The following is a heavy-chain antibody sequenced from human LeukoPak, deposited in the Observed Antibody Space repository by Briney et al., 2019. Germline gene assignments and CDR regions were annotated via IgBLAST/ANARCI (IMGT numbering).Heavy chain of an antibody. CDR1: GGSISSYY. D-gene: IGHD2-2*01. CDR2: IYYSGST. J-gene: IGHJ4*02. CDR3: ARSEVVVPAYDY. Sequence: PSETLSLTCTVSGGSISSYYWSWIRQPPGKGLEWIGYIYYSGSTNYNPSLKSRVTISVDTSKNQFSLKLSSVTAADTAVYYCARSEVVVPAYDYWGQGTLVTVSS. V-gene: IGHV4-59*01.